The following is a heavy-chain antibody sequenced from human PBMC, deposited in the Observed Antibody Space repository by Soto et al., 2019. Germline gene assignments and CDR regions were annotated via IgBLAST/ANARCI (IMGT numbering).Heavy chain of an antibody. CDR1: RYTLTELS. Sequence: ASVKVSCKVSRYTLTELSMHWVRQAPGKGLEWMGGFDPEDGETIYAQKFQGRVTMTEDTSTDTAYMELSSLRSEDTAVYYCATSVPLKRITMVRGVKVLRYWGQGTLVTVSS. CDR3: ATSVPLKRITMVRGVKVLRY. J-gene: IGHJ4*02. V-gene: IGHV1-24*01. D-gene: IGHD3-10*01. CDR2: FDPEDGET.